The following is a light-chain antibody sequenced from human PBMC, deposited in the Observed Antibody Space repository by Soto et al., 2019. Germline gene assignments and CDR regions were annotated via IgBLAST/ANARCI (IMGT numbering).Light chain of an antibody. Sequence: DIQMTQSPSTLSASVGDRVTITCRASQSINRRLAWYQQKPGKAPNLLIYDASTLESGVPARFSGGDSGTEFTLTISSLQPDDFTTFYCQLYNTYPWTCGQGTKVEIK. CDR3: QLYNTYPWT. CDR2: DAS. V-gene: IGKV1-5*01. J-gene: IGKJ1*01. CDR1: QSINRR.